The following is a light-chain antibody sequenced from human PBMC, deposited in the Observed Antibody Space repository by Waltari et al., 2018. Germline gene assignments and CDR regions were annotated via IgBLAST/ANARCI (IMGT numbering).Light chain of an antibody. V-gene: IGKV3-20*01. Sequence: EIVLTQSPGTLSLSPGEGATLSCRASQSVNSNYLTWFQQKPGQAPRLLSFGASSRASAVPDRFSGSVSGTDFTLTISRLEPEDFAMYYCQQYGSPYTFGQGTRVEIK. J-gene: IGKJ2*01. CDR1: QSVNSNY. CDR3: QQYGSPYT. CDR2: GAS.